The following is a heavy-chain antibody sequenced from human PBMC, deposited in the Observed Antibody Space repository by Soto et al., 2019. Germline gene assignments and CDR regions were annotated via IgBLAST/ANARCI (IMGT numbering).Heavy chain of an antibody. CDR2: IIPILGIA. J-gene: IGHJ4*02. V-gene: IGHV1-69*02. CDR3: ASSTGDTAMVTYY. D-gene: IGHD5-18*01. Sequence: QVQLVQSGAEVKKPGSSVKVSCKASGGTFSSYTISWVRQAPGQGLEWMGRIIPILGIANYAQKFQGRVTITAYKSTSTAYMELSSLRSEDTAVYYCASSTGDTAMVTYYWGQGTLVTVSS. CDR1: GGTFSSYT.